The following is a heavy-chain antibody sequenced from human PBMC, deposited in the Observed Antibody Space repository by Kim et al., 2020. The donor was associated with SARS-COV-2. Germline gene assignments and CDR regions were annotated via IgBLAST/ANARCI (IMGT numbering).Heavy chain of an antibody. J-gene: IGHJ4*02. Sequence: SETLSLTCTVSGGSISSYYWSWIRQPPGKGLEWIGYIYYSGSTNYNPSLKSRVTISVDTSKNQFSLKLSSVTAADTAVYYCARDRGEGFDYWGQGTLVTVSS. D-gene: IGHD3-16*01. CDR1: GGSISSYY. CDR3: ARDRGEGFDY. CDR2: IYYSGST. V-gene: IGHV4-59*01.